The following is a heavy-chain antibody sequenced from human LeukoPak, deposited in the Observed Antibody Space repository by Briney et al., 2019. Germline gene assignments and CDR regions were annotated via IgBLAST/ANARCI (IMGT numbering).Heavy chain of an antibody. J-gene: IGHJ2*01. V-gene: IGHV3-33*01. CDR1: GFTFSSYG. CDR2: IWYDGTNK. Sequence: GGSLRLSCAASGFTFSSYGMHWVRQAPGKGLEWVSVIWYDGTNKYYADSVKGRFTISRDNSKNTLYLQMNSLRAEDTAVYYCARDDDYGDSYWYFDIWGRGTLVTVSS. D-gene: IGHD4-17*01. CDR3: ARDDDYGDSYWYFDI.